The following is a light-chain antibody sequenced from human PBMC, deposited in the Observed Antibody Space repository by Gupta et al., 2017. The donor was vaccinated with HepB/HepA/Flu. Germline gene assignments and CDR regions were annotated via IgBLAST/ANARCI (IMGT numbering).Light chain of an antibody. V-gene: IGKV1-39*01. CDR3: QQSYSTPRT. J-gene: IGKJ2*02. CDR2: AAS. CDR1: QSISSY. Sequence: DIQLTQSPSSLSASVGDRVTITCRASQSISSYLNWYQQKPGKAPKLLIYAASSLQGGVPSRFSGSGSGTDFTLTISSLQPEDFATYYCQQSYSTPRTFGQGTNLEIK.